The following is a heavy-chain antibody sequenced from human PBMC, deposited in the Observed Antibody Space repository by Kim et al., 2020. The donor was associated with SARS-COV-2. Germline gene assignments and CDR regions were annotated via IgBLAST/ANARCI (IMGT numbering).Heavy chain of an antibody. CDR2: ISYSGST. J-gene: IGHJ5*01. D-gene: IGHD2-15*01. V-gene: IGHV4-39*01. Sequence: SETLSLTCSLSGDSIFSTTYYWAWIRQPPGKGLEWIGSISYSGSTYYNASLRSRVTISADTSNFQIALKLTSVSAADTAVYYCARHVTPRFDSWGQGSLVIVSS. CDR3: ARHVTPRFDS. CDR1: GDSIFSTTYY.